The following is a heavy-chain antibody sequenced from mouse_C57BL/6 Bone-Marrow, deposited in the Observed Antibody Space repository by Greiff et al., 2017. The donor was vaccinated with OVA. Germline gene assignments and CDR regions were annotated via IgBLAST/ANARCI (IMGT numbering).Heavy chain of an antibody. CDR2: IHPNSGST. V-gene: IGHV1-64*01. CDR1: GYTFTSYW. CDR3: ARFDGYYTFAD. D-gene: IGHD2-3*01. J-gene: IGHJ3*01. Sequence: QVQLQQPGAELVKPGASVKLSCKASGYTFTSYWMHWVKQRPGQGLEWIGMIHPNSGSTNYNEKFKSKATLTVDKSSSTAYMQLSSLTSVDSAVYYCARFDGYYTFADWGQGTLVTVSA.